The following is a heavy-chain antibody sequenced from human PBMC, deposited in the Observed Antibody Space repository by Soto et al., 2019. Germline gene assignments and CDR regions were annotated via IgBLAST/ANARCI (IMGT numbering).Heavy chain of an antibody. D-gene: IGHD3-22*01. CDR2: IKSKTDGGTT. CDR1: GFTFSNAW. CDR3: TTGEDYYDSSGYPSALFDY. Sequence: AGGAPRLSCAASGFTFSNAWINWGRQAPGKGVGWVGRIKSKTDGGTTDYAAPVKGRFTISRDDSKNTLYLQMNSLKTEDTAVYYCTTGEDYYDSSGYPSALFDYWGQGTLVTVSS. V-gene: IGHV3-15*07. J-gene: IGHJ4*02.